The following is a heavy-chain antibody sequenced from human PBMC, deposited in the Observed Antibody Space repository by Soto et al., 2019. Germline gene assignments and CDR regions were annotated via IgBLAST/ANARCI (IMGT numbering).Heavy chain of an antibody. CDR2: LSGSGGST. Sequence: GGSLRLFCADSGFTFSSYAMSWVRQAPGKGLEWVSALSGSGGSTYYADSVKGRFTISRDNSKNTLYLQMNSLRAEDSAVYYYGRTDIVASPAIRKNKYVIVVWGQGSTVTVSS. CDR3: GRTDIVASPAIRKNKYVIVV. CDR1: GFTFSSYA. V-gene: IGHV3-23*01. D-gene: IGHD2-15*01. J-gene: IGHJ6*02.